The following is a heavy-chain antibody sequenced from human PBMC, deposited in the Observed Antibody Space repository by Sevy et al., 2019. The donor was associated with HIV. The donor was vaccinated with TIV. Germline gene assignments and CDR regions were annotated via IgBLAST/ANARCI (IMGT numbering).Heavy chain of an antibody. Sequence: GGSLRLSCAASGFTFSDYYMSWIRQAPGKGLVWVSRIDTDGSDTSYADSVKGRFTISRDNAKNTLYLQMNSLRAEDTAVYYCVRDRPGPKHYMDVWGKGTTVTVSS. J-gene: IGHJ6*03. CDR3: VRDRPGPKHYMDV. CDR2: IDTDGSDT. V-gene: IGHV3-74*01. CDR1: GFTFSDYY.